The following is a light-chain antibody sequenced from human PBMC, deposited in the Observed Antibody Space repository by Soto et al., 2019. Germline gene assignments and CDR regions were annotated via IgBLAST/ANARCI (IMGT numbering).Light chain of an antibody. Sequence: QSVLAQPPSASGTPGQRVTISCSGSSSNIGRNYVYWYQQLPGTAPKLLIYRNDQRPSGVPDRFSGSRSGSSASLAISGLRSEDEADYYCASWDYSLRSWVFGGGTKLTVL. CDR2: RND. J-gene: IGLJ3*02. V-gene: IGLV1-47*02. CDR3: ASWDYSLRSWV. CDR1: SSNIGRNY.